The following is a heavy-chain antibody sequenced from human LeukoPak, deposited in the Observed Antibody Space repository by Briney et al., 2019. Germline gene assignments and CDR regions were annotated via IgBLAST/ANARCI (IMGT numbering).Heavy chain of an antibody. D-gene: IGHD1-7*01. J-gene: IGHJ5*02. CDR3: ARGGNYWPQWWFDP. CDR1: GVSISSYY. CDR2: IYTSGST. Sequence: SETLSLTCTVSGVSISSYYWSWIRQPAGKGLEWIGRIYTSGSTNYNPSLKSRVTMSVDTSKNQFSLKLSSVTPADTAVYYCARGGNYWPQWWFDPWGRGTLVSVSS. V-gene: IGHV4-4*07.